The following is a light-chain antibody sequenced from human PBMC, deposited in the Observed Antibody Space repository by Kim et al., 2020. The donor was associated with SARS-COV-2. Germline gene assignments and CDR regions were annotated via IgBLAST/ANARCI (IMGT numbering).Light chain of an antibody. CDR1: SLRSYY. CDR3: NSRDSNDNVV. J-gene: IGLJ2*01. CDR2: GKN. Sequence: VALGQTVRLTCPGASLRSYYATRYQQKPGQAPIVAIYGKNNRPSGIPDRFSGSSSGNTASLTITGTQAVDEADYYCNSRDSNDNVVFGGGTQLTVL. V-gene: IGLV3-19*01.